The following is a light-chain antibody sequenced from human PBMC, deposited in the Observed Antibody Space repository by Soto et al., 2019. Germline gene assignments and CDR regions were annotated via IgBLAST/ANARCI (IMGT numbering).Light chain of an antibody. CDR2: EVS. V-gene: IGLV2-23*02. CDR1: SSDVGIYNL. CDR3: CSYAGSSTWV. J-gene: IGLJ3*02. Sequence: QSVLIQPASVSGSPGQSITISCTGTSSDVGIYNLVSWYQQHPGKAPKLMLYEVSKRPSGVSNRFSGSKSGNTASLTISGLQAEDEADYYCCSYAGSSTWVFGGGTQLTVL.